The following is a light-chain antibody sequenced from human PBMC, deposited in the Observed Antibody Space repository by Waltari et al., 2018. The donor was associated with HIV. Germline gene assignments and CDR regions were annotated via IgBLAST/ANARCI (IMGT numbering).Light chain of an antibody. J-gene: IGLJ1*01. V-gene: IGLV1-51*01. CDR3: GTWDASLSQGV. CDR1: DSNIGNNY. CDR2: GND. Sequence: QSVLTQPPSVSAAAGQDVTISCSGSDSNIGNNYVLWYQQRPGSAVKLLIYGNDKRPSGIPDRFSASKSGTSATLGITGLQTGDEADYYCGTWDASLSQGVFGTGTKVTVL.